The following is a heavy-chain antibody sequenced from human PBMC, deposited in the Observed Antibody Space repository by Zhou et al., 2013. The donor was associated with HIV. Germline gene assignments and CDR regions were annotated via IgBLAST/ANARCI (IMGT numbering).Heavy chain of an antibody. CDR3: ARHRRYGGNSYSFDI. Sequence: QVQLVQSGAEVKKPGASLRVSCMTSGYTFSNFGVSWVRQAPGQGLEWLGWISAYDGNTHFAAQVQDRITMSIDTATNTAHMELGSLTSDDTAVYFCARHRRYGGNSYSFDIWGQGTMVTVSS. V-gene: IGHV1-18*01. D-gene: IGHD2-21*02. CDR2: ISAYDGNT. CDR1: GYTFSNFG. J-gene: IGHJ3*02.